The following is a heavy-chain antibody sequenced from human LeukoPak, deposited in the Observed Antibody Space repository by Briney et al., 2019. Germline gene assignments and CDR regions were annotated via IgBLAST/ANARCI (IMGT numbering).Heavy chain of an antibody. J-gene: IGHJ5*02. V-gene: IGHV4-59*01. CDR3: ARRNMVRGVIDWFDP. D-gene: IGHD3-10*01. CDR1: GGSFSSYY. Sequence: PSETLSLTCTVSGGSFSSYYWSWIRQPPGKGLEWIGYIYYSGSTNYNPSLKSRVTISVDTSKNQFSLKLGSVTAADTAVYYCARRNMVRGVIDWFDPWGQGTLVTVSS. CDR2: IYYSGST.